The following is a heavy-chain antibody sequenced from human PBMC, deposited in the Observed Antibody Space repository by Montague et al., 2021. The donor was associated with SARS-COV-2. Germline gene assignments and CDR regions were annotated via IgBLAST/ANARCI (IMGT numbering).Heavy chain of an antibody. CDR2: ISSSGSTI. Sequence: SLRLSCAVSDFTFSSYEMNWVRQAPGKGLEWVSYISSSGSTIYYADSVKGRFTISRDNAKNSLYLQMNSLRAEDTAVYYCARVLVVTYYGMDVWGQGTTVTVSS. D-gene: IGHD3-22*01. CDR3: ARVLVVTYYGMDV. J-gene: IGHJ6*02. V-gene: IGHV3-48*03. CDR1: DFTFSSYE.